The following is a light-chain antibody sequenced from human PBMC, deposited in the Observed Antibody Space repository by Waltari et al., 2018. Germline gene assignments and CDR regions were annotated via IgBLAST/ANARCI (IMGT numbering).Light chain of an antibody. CDR2: LVS. J-gene: IGKJ2*01. CDR3: MQALQTPRT. Sequence: EIVVTQSPLSLPVTPGEPASISCRSSQSLLHSNGYNYLDWYLQKPGQSPQLLIYLVSTRVSGVPDRFSGSGSDTDFTLKINRVEAEDVGVYYCMQALQTPRTFGQGTKLEIK. CDR1: QSLLHSNGYNY. V-gene: IGKV2-28*01.